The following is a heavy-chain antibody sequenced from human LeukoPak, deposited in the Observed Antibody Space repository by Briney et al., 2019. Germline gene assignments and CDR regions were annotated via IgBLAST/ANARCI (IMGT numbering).Heavy chain of an antibody. J-gene: IGHJ5*02. V-gene: IGHV4-34*01. CDR3: AIEFLLWFRSFDP. D-gene: IGHD3-10*01. Sequence: SETLSLTCAVYGGSFSGYYWSWVRQPPGKGLEWVGEINHSGSTNYNPSLKSRVTISVDTSKKQFSLKLGSVTAADTPVYYCAIEFLLWFRSFDPWGQGTLVTVSS. CDR1: GGSFSGYY. CDR2: INHSGST.